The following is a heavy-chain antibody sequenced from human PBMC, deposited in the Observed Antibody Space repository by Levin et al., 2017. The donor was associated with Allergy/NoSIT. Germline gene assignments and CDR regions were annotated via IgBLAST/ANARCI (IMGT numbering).Heavy chain of an antibody. J-gene: IGHJ4*02. V-gene: IGHV1-46*01. CDR3: ARVRRSITIFGAFDY. D-gene: IGHD3-3*01. Sequence: GESLKISCKASGYTFTSYYMHWVRQAPGQGLEWMGIINPSGGSTSYAQKFQGRVTMTRDTSTSTVYMELSSLRSEDTAVYYCARVRRSITIFGAFDYWGQGTLVTVSS. CDR2: INPSGGST. CDR1: GYTFTSYY.